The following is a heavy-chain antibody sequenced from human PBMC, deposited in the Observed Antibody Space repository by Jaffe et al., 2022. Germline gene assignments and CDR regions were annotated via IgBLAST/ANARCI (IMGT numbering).Heavy chain of an antibody. D-gene: IGHD4-17*01. Sequence: EVQLLESGGGLVQPGGSLRLSCAASGFTFSTYAMSWVRQAPGKGLEWVSGISGSGGSTYYADSVKGRFTISRDNSKNTLYLQMNSLRAEDTAVYYCAKGESSPTTVTTSGYWGQGTLVTVSS. CDR1: GFTFSTYA. CDR3: AKGESSPTTVTTSGY. CDR2: ISGSGGST. J-gene: IGHJ4*02. V-gene: IGHV3-23*01.